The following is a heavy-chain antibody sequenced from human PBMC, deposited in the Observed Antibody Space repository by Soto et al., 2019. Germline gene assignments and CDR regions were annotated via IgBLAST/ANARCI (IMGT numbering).Heavy chain of an antibody. V-gene: IGHV4-31*03. J-gene: IGHJ4*02. Sequence: LSETLSLTCTVSGGSISSGGYYWSWIRQHPGKGLEWIGYIYYNGSTYYNPSLKSRVTISVDTSKNQFSLKLSSVTAADTAVYYCASFTYYYDSSFDYWGQGTLVTVSS. CDR3: ASFTYYYDSSFDY. D-gene: IGHD3-22*01. CDR2: IYYNGST. CDR1: GGSISSGGYY.